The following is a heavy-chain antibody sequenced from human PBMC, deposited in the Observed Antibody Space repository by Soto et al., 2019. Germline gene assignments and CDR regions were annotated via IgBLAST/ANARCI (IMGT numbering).Heavy chain of an antibody. CDR1: GSGFIRSG. J-gene: IGHJ6*02. V-gene: IGHV1-58*02. Sequence: SVKVSCKASGSGFIRSGIQWVRQAHGQRLEWIGWIVVASGQTNYAQNFRGRVAITRDTSTATAYIELTGLTSEDTAVYFCSADRPDLGVGWWVWGQGTTVTVLL. CDR3: SADRPDLGVGWWV. CDR2: IVVASGQT. D-gene: IGHD2-15*01.